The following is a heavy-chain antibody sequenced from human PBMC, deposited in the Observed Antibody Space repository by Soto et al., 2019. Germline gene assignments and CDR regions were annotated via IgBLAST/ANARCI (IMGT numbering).Heavy chain of an antibody. J-gene: IGHJ4*02. CDR3: ARRYSSSFDY. D-gene: IGHD6-13*01. CDR1: GGSINDYY. V-gene: IGHV4-59*08. CDR2: IYNGGTT. Sequence: SETLSLTCTVSGGSINDYYWSWIRQPPGRGLEWIGYIYNGGTTNYNPSLKSRVTISVDTSKNQFSLKLTSVTAADTAVYYCARRYSSSFDYWGQGTLVTVSS.